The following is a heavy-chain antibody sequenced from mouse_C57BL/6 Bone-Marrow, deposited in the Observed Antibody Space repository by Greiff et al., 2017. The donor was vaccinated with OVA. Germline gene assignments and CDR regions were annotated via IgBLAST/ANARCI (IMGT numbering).Heavy chain of an antibody. Sequence: QVQLQQPGAELVRPGSSVKLSCKASGYTFNSYWMDWVKQRPGQGLEWIGNIYPSDSETHYNQKFKDKATLTVDKSSSTAYMQRSSLTSEDSAGYDGERHLTWAWIADWAHGTLVTVS. CDR1: GYTFNSYW. J-gene: IGHJ3*01. CDR3: ERHLTWAWIAD. CDR2: IYPSDSET. V-gene: IGHV1-61*01. D-gene: IGHD1-3*01.